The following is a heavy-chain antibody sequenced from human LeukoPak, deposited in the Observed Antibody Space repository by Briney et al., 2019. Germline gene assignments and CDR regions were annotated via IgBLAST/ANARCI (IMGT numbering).Heavy chain of an antibody. CDR1: GGTFNSYA. Sequence: SVKVSCKASGGTFNSYAISWVRQAPGQGLEWMGGIIPIFGSANYAQKFQGRVMVSADKSTRTVYMELSSLRSEDTAVYYCVRIRLYSGGSYSGYFDFWGQGTLVTVSS. D-gene: IGHD1-26*01. CDR2: IIPIFGSA. J-gene: IGHJ4*02. V-gene: IGHV1-69*06. CDR3: VRIRLYSGGSYSGYFDF.